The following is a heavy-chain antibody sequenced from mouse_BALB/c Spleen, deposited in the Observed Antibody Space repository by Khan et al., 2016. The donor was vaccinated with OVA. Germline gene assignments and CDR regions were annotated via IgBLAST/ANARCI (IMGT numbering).Heavy chain of an antibody. CDR3: RRGCYGGFAY. CDR1: GYTFTSYQ. V-gene: IGHV1-53*01. D-gene: IGHD1-1*01. Sequence: QVQLQQSGTELVKPGASVRLSCKASGYTFTSYQMYWVKQRPGQGLEWIGEITPSNGGTNFNEKFKSKATLTVDESSSTAFMQLSSLTSADSAVYGGRRGCYGGFAYWGQGTLVTVSA. CDR2: ITPSNGGT. J-gene: IGHJ3*01.